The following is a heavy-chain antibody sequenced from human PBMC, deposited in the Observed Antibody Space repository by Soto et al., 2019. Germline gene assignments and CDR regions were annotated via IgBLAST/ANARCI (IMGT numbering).Heavy chain of an antibody. CDR1: GVSITSGTYY. J-gene: IGHJ5*02. V-gene: IGHV4-39*01. D-gene: IGHD3-10*01. Sequence: SETLSLTCTVSGVSITSGTYYWGWIRQPPGKGLEWIGTIYYTGSTYYDPSLKSRVTISVDTSKNQFSLKLTSVTAADTAVYYCALSSGKLLWFGEPFSVSGFDPWGQGTLVTVSS. CDR3: ALSSGKLLWFGEPFSVSGFDP. CDR2: IYYTGST.